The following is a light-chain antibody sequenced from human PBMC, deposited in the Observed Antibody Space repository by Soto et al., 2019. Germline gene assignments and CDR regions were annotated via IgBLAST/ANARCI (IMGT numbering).Light chain of an antibody. CDR1: QDVSIS. J-gene: IGKJ2*01. Sequence: MLTQSPATLSLSSGDRAILSCRASQDVSISLGWYQQKPGQAPRLLIYDASNRATGIPDRFSGSGSGTDFTLTISSLEPEDFVVYYCLQRASWRSFGQGTKLEIK. CDR3: LQRASWRS. CDR2: DAS. V-gene: IGKV3D-11*01.